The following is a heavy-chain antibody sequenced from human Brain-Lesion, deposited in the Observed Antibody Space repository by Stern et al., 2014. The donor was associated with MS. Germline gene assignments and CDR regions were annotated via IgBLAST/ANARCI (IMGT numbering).Heavy chain of an antibody. CDR1: GFTFSTYW. D-gene: IGHD5-18*01. V-gene: IGHV3-74*02. CDR3: ARAHVDTWDWFDP. Sequence: VQLVQSGGDLVQPGGSLRLSCTDSGFTFSTYWMHWVRQAPGKGLVWVSRINGDGSRTSYADSVKGRFTISRDNAKNTLYVQMNSLRVEDTAVYYCARAHVDTWDWFDPWGQGTLVTVSS. CDR2: INGDGSRT. J-gene: IGHJ5*02.